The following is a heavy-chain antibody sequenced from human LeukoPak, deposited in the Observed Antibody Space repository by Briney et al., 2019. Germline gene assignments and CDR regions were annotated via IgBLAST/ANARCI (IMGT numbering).Heavy chain of an antibody. CDR2: IHPGDSDT. D-gene: IGHD5-18*01. Sequence: GESLKISCKGSGYSFTSYWIAWVRQMPGKGLEWMGIIHPGDSDTRYSPSFQGQVTISADRSISTAYLQWSSLKASDTAMYYCARRGTAMTGFFDYWGQGTLVTVSS. CDR3: ARRGTAMTGFFDY. CDR1: GYSFTSYW. J-gene: IGHJ4*02. V-gene: IGHV5-51*01.